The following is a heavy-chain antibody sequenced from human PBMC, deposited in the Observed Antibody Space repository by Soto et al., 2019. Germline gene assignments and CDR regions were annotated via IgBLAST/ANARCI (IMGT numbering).Heavy chain of an antibody. CDR3: ARNTIPHPHY. D-gene: IGHD1-1*01. CDR2: INHSGST. V-gene: IGHV4-34*01. J-gene: IGHJ4*02. Sequence: PSETLSLTCAVYGGSFSGYYWSWIRQPPGKGLEWIGEINHSGSTNYNPSLKSRVTISVDTSKNQFSLKLSSVTAADTAVYYCARNTIPHPHYWGQGTLVTVSS. CDR1: GGSFSGYY.